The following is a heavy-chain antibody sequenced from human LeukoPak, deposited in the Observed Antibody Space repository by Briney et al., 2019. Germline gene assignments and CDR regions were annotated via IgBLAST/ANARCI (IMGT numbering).Heavy chain of an antibody. D-gene: IGHD6-13*01. CDR1: GGTFSSYA. CDR2: IIPIFGTA. CDR3: ARIGYSSSSGYAFDT. Sequence: ASVKVSCKASGGTFSSYAISWVRQAPGQGLEWMGGIIPIFGTANYAQKFQGRVTITTDESTSTAYMELSSLRSEDTAVYYCARIGYSSSSGYAFDTWGQGTMVTVSS. J-gene: IGHJ3*02. V-gene: IGHV1-69*05.